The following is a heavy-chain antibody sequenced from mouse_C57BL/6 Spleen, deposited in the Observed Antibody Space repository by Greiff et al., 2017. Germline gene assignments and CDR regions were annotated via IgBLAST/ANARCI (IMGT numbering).Heavy chain of an antibody. CDR2: IDPNSGGS. CDR3: ARGGGAAQATSWFAY. D-gene: IGHD3-2*02. V-gene: IGHV1-62-3*01. CDR1: GYTFTSYW. J-gene: IGHJ3*01. Sequence: QVQLQQPGAELVKPGASVKLSCKASGYTFTSYWMHWVKQRPGRGLEWIGWIDPNSGGSKYNEKFKSKATLTVDTPSSTAYMQLSSLTSEDSAVYYSARGGGAAQATSWFAYWGQGTLVTVSA.